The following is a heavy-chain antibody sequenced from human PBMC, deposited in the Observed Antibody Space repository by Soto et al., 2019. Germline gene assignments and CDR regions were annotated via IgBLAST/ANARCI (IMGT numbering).Heavy chain of an antibody. V-gene: IGHV3-7*01. CDR1: GFTFSTYW. CDR2: IKEDGSGR. Sequence: PGGSLRLSCAGSGFTFSTYWMTWVRQAPGKGLEWVANIKEDGSGRYYVGSVKGRFSISRDNAKNSLYLQMNSLRDEDTAVYYCARESRFLEWLSLNWFDPWGQGTLVTVSS. CDR3: ARESRFLEWLSLNWFDP. D-gene: IGHD3-3*01. J-gene: IGHJ5*02.